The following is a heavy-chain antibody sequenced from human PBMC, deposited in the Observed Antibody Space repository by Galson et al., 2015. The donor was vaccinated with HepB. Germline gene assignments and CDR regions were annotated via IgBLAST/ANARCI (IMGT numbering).Heavy chain of an antibody. D-gene: IGHD3-3*01. CDR3: ARDGDFWSGYYYYMDV. CDR1: GFTFSSYA. J-gene: IGHJ6*03. V-gene: IGHV3-30-3*01. CDR2: ISYDGSNK. Sequence: SLRLSCAASGFTFSSYAMHWVRKAPGKGLEWVAVISYDGSNKYYADSVKGRFTISRDNSKNTLYLQMNSLRAEDTAVYYCARDGDFWSGYYYYMDVWGKGTTVTVSS.